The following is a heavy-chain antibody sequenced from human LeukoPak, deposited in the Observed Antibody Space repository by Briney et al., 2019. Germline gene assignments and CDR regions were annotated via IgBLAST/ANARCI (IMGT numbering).Heavy chain of an antibody. CDR3: AKSRLPVDY. Sequence: PGGSLTLSCTASGFTSGFTFSDYAMSWVRRSPGKGLEWVSHISGGGEFTYYADSVKGRFTISRDSSKNTLYLQMRSLRVEDTAVYYCAKSRLPVDYWGQGTLVTVSS. J-gene: IGHJ4*02. CDR1: GFTFSDYA. V-gene: IGHV3-23*01. D-gene: IGHD6-25*01. CDR2: ISGGGEFT.